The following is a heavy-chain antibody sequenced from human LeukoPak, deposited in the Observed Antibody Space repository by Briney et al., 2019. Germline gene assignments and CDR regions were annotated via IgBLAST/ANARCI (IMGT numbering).Heavy chain of an antibody. CDR1: GGSISSSSYY. Sequence: SETLSLTCTVSGGSISSSSYYWAWIRLPPGKGLEWIGSIYYSGSTYYNPSLRSRVTISIDTSNTQFSLKLSSVTAADTAVYYCARHPYSSSWYDYWGQGTLVTVSS. J-gene: IGHJ4*02. CDR3: ARHPYSSSWYDY. D-gene: IGHD6-13*01. CDR2: IYYSGST. V-gene: IGHV4-39*07.